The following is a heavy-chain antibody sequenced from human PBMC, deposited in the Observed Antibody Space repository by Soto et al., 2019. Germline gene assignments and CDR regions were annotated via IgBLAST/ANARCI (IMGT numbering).Heavy chain of an antibody. Sequence: SETLSLTCTVSGGSISSYYWSWIRQPPGKGLEWIGFVYYTGIARYNPSLKSRVTISVDKSKNQFSLKLSSVTAADTAVYYCARVAVAGTRVDYWGQGTLVTVSS. J-gene: IGHJ4*02. D-gene: IGHD6-19*01. CDR1: GGSISSYY. CDR2: VYYTGIA. CDR3: ARVAVAGTRVDY. V-gene: IGHV4-59*12.